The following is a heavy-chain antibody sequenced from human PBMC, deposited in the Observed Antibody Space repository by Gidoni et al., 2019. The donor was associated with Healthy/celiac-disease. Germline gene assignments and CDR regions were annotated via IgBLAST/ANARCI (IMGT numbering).Heavy chain of an antibody. CDR3: TRDGGGSGWYIPYYDY. CDR2: IRSKAYGGTT. CDR1: GFNFGDYS. Sequence: EVQLVESGGGLVQPGRSRRLSCTASGFNFGDYSMSWFRQAPGKGLEWVGFIRSKAYGGTTEYAASVKGRFTISRDDSKSIAYLQMNSLKTEDTAVYYCTRDGGGSGWYIPYYDYWGQGTLVTVSS. J-gene: IGHJ4*02. V-gene: IGHV3-49*03. D-gene: IGHD6-19*01.